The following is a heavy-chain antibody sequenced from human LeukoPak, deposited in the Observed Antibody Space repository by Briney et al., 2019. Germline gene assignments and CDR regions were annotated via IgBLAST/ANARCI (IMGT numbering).Heavy chain of an antibody. V-gene: IGHV3-48*04. J-gene: IGHJ5*02. CDR2: ISSSSSTI. CDR1: GFTFSSYS. CDR3: ARIYNVGPRQPLITMVRGVYPGVDP. Sequence: GGSLRLSCAASGFTFSSYSMNWVRQAPGKGLEWVSYISSSSSTIYYADSVKGRFTISRDNAKNSLYLQMNSLRAEDTAVYYCARIYNVGPRQPLITMVRGVYPGVDPWGQGTLVTVSS. D-gene: IGHD3-10*01.